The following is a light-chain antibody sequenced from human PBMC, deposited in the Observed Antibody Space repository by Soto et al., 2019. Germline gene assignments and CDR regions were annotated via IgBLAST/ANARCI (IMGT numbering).Light chain of an antibody. V-gene: IGLV6-57*04. Sequence: FMLTQPHSVSESPGKTVTISCTRSSGSIGSNSVQWYQQRPGSAPTTVIYEDDQRPSGVPNRFAGSIDRSSNSASLTFSGLQTEDEADYYCQSYDTHTVVFGGGTKLTVL. CDR2: EDD. CDR3: QSYDTHTVV. CDR1: SGSIGSNS. J-gene: IGLJ2*01.